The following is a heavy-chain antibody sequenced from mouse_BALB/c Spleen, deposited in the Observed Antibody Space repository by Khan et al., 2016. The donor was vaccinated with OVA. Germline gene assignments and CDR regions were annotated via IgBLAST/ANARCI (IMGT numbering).Heavy chain of an antibody. Sequence: EVKVVESGGGLVKPGGSLKLSCAASGFTFSTYAMSWVRQTPEKRLEWVATISSDGDSTYFPDNVTGRFTISRDNAKNTLCLQMTSLRSEDTAMYYCARAPYGNFAYWGQGTLVTVSA. D-gene: IGHD2-1*01. CDR2: ISSDGDST. CDR3: ARAPYGNFAY. V-gene: IGHV5-9-3*01. J-gene: IGHJ3*01. CDR1: GFTFSTYA.